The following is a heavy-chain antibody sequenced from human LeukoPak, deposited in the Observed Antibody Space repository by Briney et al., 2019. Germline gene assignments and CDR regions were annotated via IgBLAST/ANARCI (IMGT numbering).Heavy chain of an antibody. Sequence: SVKVSCKAPGGTFSSYAISWVRQAPGQGLEWMGGIIPIFGTANYAQKFQGRVTITADESTSTAYMELSSLRSEDTAVYYCARETIAAAGKFDYWGQGTLVTVSS. D-gene: IGHD6-13*01. J-gene: IGHJ4*02. V-gene: IGHV1-69*13. CDR3: ARETIAAAGKFDY. CDR1: GGTFSSYA. CDR2: IIPIFGTA.